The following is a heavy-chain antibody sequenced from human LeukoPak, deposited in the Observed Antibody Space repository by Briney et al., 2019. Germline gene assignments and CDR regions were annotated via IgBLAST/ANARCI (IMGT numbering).Heavy chain of an antibody. J-gene: IGHJ4*02. CDR3: ASRAAGTPFDY. Sequence: SETLSLTCTVSGGSISSGGYYWSWIRQPPGKGLEWIGYIYHSGSTYYNPSLKSRVTISVDRSKNQFSLKLSSVTAADTAVYYCASRAAGTPFDYWGQGTLVTVSS. D-gene: IGHD6-13*01. V-gene: IGHV4-30-2*01. CDR2: IYHSGST. CDR1: GGSISSGGYY.